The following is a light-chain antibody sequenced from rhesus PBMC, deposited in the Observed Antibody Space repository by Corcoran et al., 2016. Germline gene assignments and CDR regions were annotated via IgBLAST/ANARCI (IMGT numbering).Light chain of an antibody. CDR2: EAS. Sequence: DIQMTQSPSSLSASVGDRVTITCRASQGITNDFAWYQQQPGETPKLLIYEASSLQSGIPSRFSGSGSGTDFTLTISSLQPEDFATYYCQHYYSTPFTFGPGTKLDIK. CDR1: QGITND. CDR3: QHYYSTPFT. J-gene: IGKJ3*01. V-gene: IGKV1-25*01.